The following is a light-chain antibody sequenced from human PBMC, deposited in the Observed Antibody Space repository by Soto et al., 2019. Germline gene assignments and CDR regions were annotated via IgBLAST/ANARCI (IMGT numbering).Light chain of an antibody. Sequence: QSVLTQPASVSGSPGQSTTISCTGTSSDVGGYNYVSWYQQHPGKAPKLMIYEVNNRPSGVSNRFSGSKSGNTASLTISGLQAEDEADYYCSSFTSTSTYVFGTGTKLTVL. J-gene: IGLJ1*01. CDR3: SSFTSTSTYV. CDR2: EVN. CDR1: SSDVGGYNY. V-gene: IGLV2-14*01.